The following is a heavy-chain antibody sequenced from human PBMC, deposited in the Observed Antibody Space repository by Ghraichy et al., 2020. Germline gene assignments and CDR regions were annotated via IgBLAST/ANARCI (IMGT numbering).Heavy chain of an antibody. CDR3: ARKHPSGYPYYYYYYGMDV. Sequence: SETLSLTCAVYGGSFSGYYWSWIRQPPGKGLEWIGEINHSGSTNYNPSLKSRVTISVDTSKNQFSLKLSSVTAADTAVYYCARKHPSGYPYYYYYYGMDVWGQGTTVTVSS. J-gene: IGHJ6*02. D-gene: IGHD5-12*01. CDR1: GGSFSGYY. V-gene: IGHV4-34*01. CDR2: INHSGST.